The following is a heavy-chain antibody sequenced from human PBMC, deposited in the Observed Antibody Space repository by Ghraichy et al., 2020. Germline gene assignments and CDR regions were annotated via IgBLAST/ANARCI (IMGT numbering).Heavy chain of an antibody. Sequence: GSLRLSCTVSGGSISSSSYYWGWIRQPPGKGLEWIGSIYYSGSTYYNPSLKSRVTISVDTSKNQFSLKLSSVTAADTAVYYCARWGNYGDYGSDWFHPWGQGTLVTVSS. V-gene: IGHV4-39*07. CDR3: ARWGNYGDYGSDWFHP. D-gene: IGHD4-17*01. CDR2: IYYSGST. J-gene: IGHJ5*02. CDR1: GGSISSSSYY.